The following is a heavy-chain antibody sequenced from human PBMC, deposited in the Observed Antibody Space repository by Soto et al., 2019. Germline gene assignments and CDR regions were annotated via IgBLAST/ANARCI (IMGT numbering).Heavy chain of an antibody. D-gene: IGHD3-3*01. CDR1: GFTFSSFG. V-gene: IGHV3-33*01. J-gene: IGHJ6*02. CDR3: ARDASYYSLWSGYYPSRNGMDV. CDR2: IWYDGSKK. Sequence: GGSLRLSCAASGFTFSSFGMHWVRQAPGKGLEWVSLIWYDGSKKSYGDSVKGRFTISRDNSRNTVYLQMNSLRADDTAVYYCARDASYYSLWSGYYPSRNGMDVWGPGTTLTVSS.